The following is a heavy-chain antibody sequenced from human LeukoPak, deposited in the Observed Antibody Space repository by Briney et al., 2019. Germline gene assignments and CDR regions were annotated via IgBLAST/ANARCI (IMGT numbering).Heavy chain of an antibody. V-gene: IGHV1-18*01. CDR3: ARAGRLKSGRNIF. J-gene: IGHJ4*02. Sequence: GASVRVSCRTSGYNFTNYGISWVRQAPGQRLEWMGWISGYNGNTEYAQKFQARVTMTTDTSTTTGYLELRSLTSDDTAVYYCARAGRLKSGRNIFWGQGTLGPVSS. D-gene: IGHD1-26*01. CDR2: ISGYNGNT. CDR1: GYNFTNYG.